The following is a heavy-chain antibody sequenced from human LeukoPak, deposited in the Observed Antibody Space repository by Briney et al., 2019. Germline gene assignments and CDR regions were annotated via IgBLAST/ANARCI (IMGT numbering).Heavy chain of an antibody. CDR1: GFTVSSNY. Sequence: GGSLRLSCAASGFTVSSNYMSWVRQAPGKGLEWVSVIYSGGSTYYADSVKGRFTISRDNSKNTLYLQMNSLRAEDTAVYYCAKDWGPYYYDSSGYYPPDYWGQGTLVTVSS. CDR3: AKDWGPYYYDSSGYYPPDY. CDR2: IYSGGST. J-gene: IGHJ4*02. V-gene: IGHV3-53*05. D-gene: IGHD3-22*01.